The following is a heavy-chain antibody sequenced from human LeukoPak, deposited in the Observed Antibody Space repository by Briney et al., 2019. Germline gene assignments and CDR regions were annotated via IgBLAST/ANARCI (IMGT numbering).Heavy chain of an antibody. D-gene: IGHD1-1*01. J-gene: IGHJ5*02. CDR2: IIPIFGTA. CDR1: GGTFSCYA. CDR3: ARGNWNGLPGNWFDP. V-gene: IGHV1-69*05. Sequence: SVKVSCKASGGTFSCYAISWVRQAPGQGLEWMGGIIPIFGTANYAQKFQGRVTITTDESTSTAYMELSSLRSEDTAVYYCARGNWNGLPGNWFDPWGQGTLVTVSS.